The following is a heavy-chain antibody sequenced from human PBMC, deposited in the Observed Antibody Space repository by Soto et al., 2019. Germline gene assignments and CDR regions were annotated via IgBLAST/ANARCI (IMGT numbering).Heavy chain of an antibody. CDR1: GYSFTSYW. V-gene: IGHV5-51*01. J-gene: IGHJ4*02. CDR2: IYPGDSDT. CDR3: ARHAIIMVRDSEDPHFDY. D-gene: IGHD3-10*01. Sequence: EVQLVQSGAEVKKPGESLKISCKGSGYSFTSYWIGWVRQMPGKGLEWMGIIYPGDSDTRYSPSFQGQVTISADKSISTAYLQWSSLKASDTAMYYCARHAIIMVRDSEDPHFDYWGQGTLVTVSS.